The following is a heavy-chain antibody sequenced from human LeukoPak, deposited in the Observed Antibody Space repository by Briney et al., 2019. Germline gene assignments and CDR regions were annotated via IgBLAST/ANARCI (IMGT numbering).Heavy chain of an antibody. J-gene: IGHJ4*02. CDR3: ARQQPAFDY. CDR1: GFTFSSYE. D-gene: IGHD6-13*01. CDR2: ISGSGSTI. Sequence: GGSLRLSCAASGFTFSSYEMNWVRQAPGKGLEWVSYISGSGSTIFYADSVKGRFTISRDNAKDSLYLQMNSLRAEDTAVYYCARQQPAFDYWGQGTLVTVPS. V-gene: IGHV3-48*03.